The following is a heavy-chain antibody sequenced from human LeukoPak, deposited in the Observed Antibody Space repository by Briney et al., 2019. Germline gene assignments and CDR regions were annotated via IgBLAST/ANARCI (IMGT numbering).Heavy chain of an antibody. D-gene: IGHD3-16*01. CDR1: GYTFTSYD. Sequence: GASVKVSCTASGYTFTSYDINWVRQATGQGLEWMGWMDPDSDNRNFAQRFQGRVTMTSDTSISTAYMELSSLSSDDTAVYYCAVRAHNVGWGTNAFDTWGQGTMVIVSS. V-gene: IGHV1-8*01. CDR3: AVRAHNVGWGTNAFDT. CDR2: MDPDSDNR. J-gene: IGHJ3*02.